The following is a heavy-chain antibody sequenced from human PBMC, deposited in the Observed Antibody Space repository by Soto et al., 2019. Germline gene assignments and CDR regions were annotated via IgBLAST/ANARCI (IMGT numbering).Heavy chain of an antibody. J-gene: IGHJ4*01. CDR1: GFTVSSYA. D-gene: IGHD6-13*01. CDR2: ISAST. CDR3: AIRMYSTRWYYLDY. V-gene: IGHV3-23*01. Sequence: GGSLRLSCAASGFTVSSYALNWVRQAPGKGLEWVSGISASTYYADSVKGRFTISRDTSKNTLYLQMNSLRAEDTAIYFCAIRMYSTRWYYLDYLGHGTLVTVFS.